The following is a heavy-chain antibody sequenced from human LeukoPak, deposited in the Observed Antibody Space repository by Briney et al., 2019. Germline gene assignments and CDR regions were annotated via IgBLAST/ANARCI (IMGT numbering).Heavy chain of an antibody. CDR1: GGTFSSYA. D-gene: IGHD5-18*01. J-gene: IGHJ5*02. Sequence: ASVKVSCKASGGTFSSYAISWVRQAPGQGLEWMGGIIPIFGTANYARKFQGRVTITADESTSTAYMELSSLRSEDTAVYYCARKEGRGYSFDPWGQGTLVTVSS. CDR3: ARKEGRGYSFDP. CDR2: IIPIFGTA. V-gene: IGHV1-69*13.